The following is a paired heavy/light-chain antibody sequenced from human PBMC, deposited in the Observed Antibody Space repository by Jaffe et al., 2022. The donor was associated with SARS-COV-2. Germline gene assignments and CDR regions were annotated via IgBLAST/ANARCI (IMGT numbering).Light chain of an antibody. J-gene: IGLJ2*01. V-gene: IGLV3-1*01. CDR1: KLGDKY. CDR3: QAWDSSTVDVV. Sequence: SYELTQPPSVSVSPGQTASITCSGDKLGDKYACWYQQKPGQSPVLVIYQDSKRPSGIPERFSGSNSGNTATLTISGTQAMDEADYYCQAWDSSTVDVVFGGGTKLTVL. CDR2: QDS.
Heavy chain of an antibody. CDR3: ARIPILRQNTAYYYYGMDV. Sequence: QVTLRESGPALVKPTQTLTLTCTFSGFSLSTSGMCVSWIRQPPGKALEWLALIDWDDDKYYSTSLKTRLTISKDTSKNQVVLTMTNMDPVDTATYYCARIPILRQNTAYYYYGMDVWGQGTTVTVSS. CDR2: IDWDDDK. V-gene: IGHV2-70*01. CDR1: GFSLSTSGMC. D-gene: IGHD1-26*01. J-gene: IGHJ6*02.